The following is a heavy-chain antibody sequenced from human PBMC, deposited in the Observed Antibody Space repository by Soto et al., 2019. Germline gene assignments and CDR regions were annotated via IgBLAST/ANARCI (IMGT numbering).Heavy chain of an antibody. CDR2: VDGSNSNQ. J-gene: IGHJ4*02. CDR3: AKSPDSGYHHFDY. D-gene: IGHD5-12*01. V-gene: IGHV3-23*01. Sequence: EVQLLESGGGLVQPGGSLRLSCAASGFTFSSFAMSWVRQAPGKGLEWVSTVDGSNSNQYYADSVKGRFTISRDNSKDTLYLQMNTLRAEDTALYYCAKSPDSGYHHFDYWGQGTLVAVSS. CDR1: GFTFSSFA.